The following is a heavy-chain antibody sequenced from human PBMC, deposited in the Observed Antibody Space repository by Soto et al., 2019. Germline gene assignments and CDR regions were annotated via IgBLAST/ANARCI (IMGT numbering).Heavy chain of an antibody. CDR1: GDSVSSNSAA. Sequence: QVQLQQSGPGLVKPSQTLSLTCAISGDSVSSNSAAWNWIRQSPSRGLEWLGRTYYRSKWYNDYAVSVKSRITINPDTSKNQFSLQLNSVTPEDTAVYYCARAASSGWYGSPYYYYGMDVWGQGTTVTVSS. CDR3: ARAASSGWYGSPYYYYGMDV. V-gene: IGHV6-1*01. CDR2: TYYRSKWYN. D-gene: IGHD6-19*01. J-gene: IGHJ6*02.